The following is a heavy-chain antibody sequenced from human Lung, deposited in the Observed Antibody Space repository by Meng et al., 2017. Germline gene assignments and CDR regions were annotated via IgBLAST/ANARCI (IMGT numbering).Heavy chain of an antibody. J-gene: IGHJ4*02. D-gene: IGHD3-10*01. CDR1: GGSISGSY. CDR2: INHGGST. CDR3: ARERHSTIIRGVIDF. V-gene: IGHV4-34*01. Sequence: QVQLRKGGAGLLRPSENLSLPCAVHGGSISGSYWSWIRQSPAKGLEWIGKINHGGSTNYNPSLESRVTISVDTPKNQFSLRLTSMTVADTAVYYCARERHSTIIRGVIDFWGQGAPVTGSS.